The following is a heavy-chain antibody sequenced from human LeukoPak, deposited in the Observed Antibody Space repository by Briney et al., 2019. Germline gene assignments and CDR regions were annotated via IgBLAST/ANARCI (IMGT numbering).Heavy chain of an antibody. V-gene: IGHV3-30*02. CDR3: AKKEI. CDR1: GFTFSSYS. Sequence: GGSLRLSCAASGFTFSSYSMNWVRQAPGKGLEWVAFIRYDGSNKYYADSVKGRFTISRDNSKNTLYLQMNSLRTEDTALYYCAKKEIWGQGTMVTVSS. CDR2: IRYDGSNK. J-gene: IGHJ3*02.